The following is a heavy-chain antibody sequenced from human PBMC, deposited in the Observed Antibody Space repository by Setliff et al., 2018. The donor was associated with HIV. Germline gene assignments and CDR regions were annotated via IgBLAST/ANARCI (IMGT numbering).Heavy chain of an antibody. CDR1: GGSISSGSYY. D-gene: IGHD3-22*01. J-gene: IGHJ4*02. CDR2: IYTSGST. CDR3: ARAIVVKDYDSSGLFDY. Sequence: SETLSLTCTVSGGSISSGSYYWSWIRQPAGKGLEWIGRIYTSGSTYDSPSLKSRVTISVDTSKNQFSLKLSSVTAADTAVYYCARAIVVKDYDSSGLFDYWGQGTLVTVSS. V-gene: IGHV4-61*02.